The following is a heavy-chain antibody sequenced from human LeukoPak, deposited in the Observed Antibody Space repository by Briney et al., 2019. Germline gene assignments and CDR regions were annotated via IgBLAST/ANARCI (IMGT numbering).Heavy chain of an antibody. CDR2: IRAYNGKT. CDR1: LYTSTVYS. J-gene: IGHJ4*02. D-gene: IGHD6-19*01. Sequence: GSAKVSCKASLYTSTVYSISSVRPAPGQGLEWMGWIRAYNGKTNYAQKLQGRVTMTTDTSTSTAYMELRSLRSDDTAVYYCARVVEEWLVDYWGQGTLVTVSS. V-gene: IGHV1-18*01. CDR3: ARVVEEWLVDY.